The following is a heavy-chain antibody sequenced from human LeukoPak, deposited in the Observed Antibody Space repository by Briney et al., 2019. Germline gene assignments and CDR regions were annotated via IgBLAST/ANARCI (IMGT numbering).Heavy chain of an antibody. V-gene: IGHV1-8*01. Sequence: ASVKVSCKASGYTFTSYDINWVRQATGQGLEWMGWMNPNSGNTGYAQKFQGRVTMTRNTSISTAYMELSSLRSEDTAVYYCARGEAPLGSSSWGAWGRGTLVTVSS. D-gene: IGHD6-13*01. J-gene: IGHJ4*02. CDR1: GYTFTSYD. CDR2: MNPNSGNT. CDR3: ARGEAPLGSSSWGA.